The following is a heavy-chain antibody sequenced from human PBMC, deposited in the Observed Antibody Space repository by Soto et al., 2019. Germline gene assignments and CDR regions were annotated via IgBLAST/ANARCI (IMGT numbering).Heavy chain of an antibody. J-gene: IGHJ4*02. CDR2: ISYDGSNK. D-gene: IGHD3-10*01. CDR1: GFTFSSYA. Sequence: GRSLRLSCAASGFTFSSYAIHRVRQAPGKGLEWVAVISYDGSNKYYADSVKGRFTISRDNSKNTLYLQMNSLRAEDTAVYYCAREGYYPPVFAYWGQGTLVTVSS. CDR3: AREGYYPPVFAY. V-gene: IGHV3-30-3*01.